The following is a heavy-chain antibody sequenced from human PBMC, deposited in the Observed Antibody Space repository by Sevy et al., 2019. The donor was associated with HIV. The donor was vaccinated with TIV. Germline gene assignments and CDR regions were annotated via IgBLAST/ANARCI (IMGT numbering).Heavy chain of an antibody. CDR2: INPNSGGT. CDR3: ASSLVYYGSGNYRV. CDR1: GYTFTGYY. J-gene: IGHJ4*02. D-gene: IGHD3-10*01. V-gene: IGHV1-2*06. Sequence: ASVKVSCKASGYTFTGYYMHWVRQAPGQGLEWMGRINPNSGGTNYAQKFQGRVTMTRDTSISTAYMELSRLRSDDTAVYYCASSLVYYGSGNYRVWGQGTLVTVSS.